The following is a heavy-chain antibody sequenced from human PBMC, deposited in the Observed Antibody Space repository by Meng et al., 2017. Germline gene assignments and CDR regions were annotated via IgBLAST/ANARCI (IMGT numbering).Heavy chain of an antibody. CDR1: GYTFTSYD. D-gene: IGHD4-17*01. V-gene: IGHV1-8*01. J-gene: IGHJ3*02. CDR3: ASLEYGDYQNDAFDI. CDR2: MNPNSGNT. Sequence: ASVKVSCKASGYTFTSYDINWVRQATGQGLEWMGWMNPNSGNTGYAQKFQGRVTMTRNTSISTAYMELSSLRSEDTAVYCCASLEYGDYQNDAFDIWGQGTMVTVSS.